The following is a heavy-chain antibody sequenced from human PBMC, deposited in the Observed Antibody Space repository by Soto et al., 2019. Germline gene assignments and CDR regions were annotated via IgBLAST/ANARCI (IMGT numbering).Heavy chain of an antibody. D-gene: IGHD4-17*01. CDR3: ANSYGDYVSY. CDR2: IYYSGST. V-gene: IGHV4-39*01. Sequence: SDTLSVTCTVSGGSISSSTYYWGWIRQPPGKGLEWIGSIYYSGSTYYNPSLKSRVTISVDTSKNQFSLKLSSVTAADTAVYYCANSYGDYVSYWGQGTLVTVSS. J-gene: IGHJ4*02. CDR1: GGSISSSTYY.